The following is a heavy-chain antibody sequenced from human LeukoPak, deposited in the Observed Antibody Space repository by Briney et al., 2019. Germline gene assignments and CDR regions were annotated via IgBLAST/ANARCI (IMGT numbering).Heavy chain of an antibody. Sequence: GGSLRVSCAASGFAFSSHCMKWVRQDPGRGPEWVANVNRDGSETYYLDSVKGRFTISKDNAKNSLYLQMNSLRAEDTALYHCARNNGMDVWGQGTTVIVSS. V-gene: IGHV3-7*03. CDR3: ARNNGMDV. CDR1: GFAFSSHC. J-gene: IGHJ6*02. CDR2: VNRDGSET.